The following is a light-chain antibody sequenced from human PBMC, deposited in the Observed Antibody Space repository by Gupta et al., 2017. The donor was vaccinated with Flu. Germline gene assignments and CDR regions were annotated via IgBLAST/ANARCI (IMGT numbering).Light chain of an antibody. CDR1: VYSDGNTS. J-gene: IGKJ1*01. V-gene: IGKV2-30*01. Sequence: VYSDGNTSLHWFQQRPGQSPRRLIYRVSYRESGVPDRFSGSGSGTNFALKSSREGADVVGIYFWMQGAHWPWAFGQGTTAEIK. CDR3: MQGAHWPWA. CDR2: RVS.